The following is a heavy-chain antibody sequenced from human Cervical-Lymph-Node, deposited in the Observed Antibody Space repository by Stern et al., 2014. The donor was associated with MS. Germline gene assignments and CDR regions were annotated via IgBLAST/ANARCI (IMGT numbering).Heavy chain of an antibody. CDR2: LSGNGGRT. V-gene: IGHV3-23*01. D-gene: IGHD3-10*02. J-gene: IGHJ6*02. CDR3: ARGGTYVYFHGLDV. Sequence: VQLQESGGGLVQPGGSLRLSCVASGFTFNTYFMTWVRQAPGKGLEWISALSGNGGRTNYADSVKGRFTISRDNSKNTVFLQMNNLRAEDTAMYYCARGGTYVYFHGLDVWGQGTTVTVSS. CDR1: GFTFNTYF.